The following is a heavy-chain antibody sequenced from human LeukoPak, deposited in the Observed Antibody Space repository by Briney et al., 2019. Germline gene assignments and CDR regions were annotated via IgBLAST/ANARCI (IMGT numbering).Heavy chain of an antibody. D-gene: IGHD6-13*01. CDR3: ARQQLPGGGYYFDY. CDR2: IYQSGSA. V-gene: IGHV4-61*09. Sequence: SETLSLTCTVSGDSISSGSYYWRWIRQTAGKELEWIGHIYQSGSANYNSSLKSRITISIDTSNNHFSLRVNSMTAADTAVYYCARQQLPGGGYYFDYWGQGTLVTVSS. CDR1: GDSISSGSYY. J-gene: IGHJ4*02.